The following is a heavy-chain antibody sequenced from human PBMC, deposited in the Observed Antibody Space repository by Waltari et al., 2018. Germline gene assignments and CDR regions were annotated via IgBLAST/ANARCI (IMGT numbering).Heavy chain of an antibody. CDR1: GFTFSSSA. CDR2: SVLGSGKT. CDR3: AADDLASFF. V-gene: IGHV1-58*01. Sequence: QMQLVQSGPEVKRPGTSVKVACKASGFTFSSSALQWVRQARGQRLEWIGWSVLGSGKTNYAQKFQERVTITRDMSTRTVYMEVRSLRYEDTAVYYCAADDLASFFWGQGTLVTVSS. J-gene: IGHJ4*02.